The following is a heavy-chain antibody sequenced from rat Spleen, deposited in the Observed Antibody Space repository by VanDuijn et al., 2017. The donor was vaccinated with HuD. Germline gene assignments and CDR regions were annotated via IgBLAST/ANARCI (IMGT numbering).Heavy chain of an antibody. D-gene: IGHD4-6*01. Sequence: EVQLVESDGGLVETGRSLKLSCAASGFTFSEYYMAWVRQAPTKGLEWVATISFDGGRNFYLESVKGRFTISRDNAKRSLYLQLDSVRSEDTGPYYCATRAPPWASWGQGVMVPVSS. V-gene: IGHV5-29*01. CDR2: ISFDGGRN. J-gene: IGHJ2*01. CDR1: GFTFSEYY. CDR3: ATRAPPWAS.